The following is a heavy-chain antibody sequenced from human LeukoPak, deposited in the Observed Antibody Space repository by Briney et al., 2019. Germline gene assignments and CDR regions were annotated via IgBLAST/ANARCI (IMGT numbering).Heavy chain of an antibody. V-gene: IGHV1-18*01. J-gene: IGHJ6*03. CDR2: ISAYDGNT. CDR1: GYTFTSYG. D-gene: IGHD4-17*01. Sequence: ASVKVSCKASGYTFTSYGIGWVRQAPGQGLEWMGWISAYDGNTNYAQKLQGGVTMTTDTSTSTAYMDLRSLRSDDTAVYYCARDPGGVDYGHYPYYYMDVWGKGTTVTVSS. CDR3: ARDPGGVDYGHYPYYYMDV.